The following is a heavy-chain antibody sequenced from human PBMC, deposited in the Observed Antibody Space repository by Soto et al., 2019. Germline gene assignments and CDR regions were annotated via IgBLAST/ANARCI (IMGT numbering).Heavy chain of an antibody. CDR1: GGTFTTYA. D-gene: IGHD4-4*01. Sequence: QVQLVQSGAEVKKPGSSVRVSCPASGGTFTTYAFNWVRQAPGQGLEWMGGIIPMYNKPNYAPNFLGRVTISADPSTSTAYMELTTVRSEDTAVYFCARGYSGGYYYAMDVWGQGTTVTVSS. V-gene: IGHV1-69*01. CDR2: IIPMYNKP. CDR3: ARGYSGGYYYAMDV. J-gene: IGHJ6*02.